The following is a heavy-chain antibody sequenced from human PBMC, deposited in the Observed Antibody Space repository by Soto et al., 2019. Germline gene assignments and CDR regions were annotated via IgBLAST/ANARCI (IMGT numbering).Heavy chain of an antibody. CDR2: ISYDGSNK. CDR3: AKSDLYYYYGMDV. CDR1: GFTFSSYA. J-gene: IGHJ6*02. V-gene: IGHV3-30*18. Sequence: QVQLVESGGGVVQPGRSLRLSCVASGFTFSSYAMYWVRQAPGKGLEWVAVISYDGSNKFYADPVKGRFTISRDNSKNTLYLQMNSLRPEDTAVYYCAKSDLYYYYGMDVWGQGTTVTVS.